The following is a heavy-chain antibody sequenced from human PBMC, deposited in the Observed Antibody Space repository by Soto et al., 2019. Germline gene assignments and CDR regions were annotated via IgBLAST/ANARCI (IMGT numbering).Heavy chain of an antibody. V-gene: IGHV3-33*01. CDR1: EFTFSSYG. D-gene: IGHD3-10*01. CDR2: IWYDGSNK. CDR3: AREDYGSGSFDY. Sequence: QVQLVESGGGVVQPGRSLRLSCAASEFTFSSYGMHWVRQAPGKGLEWVAVIWYDGSNKYYADSVKGRFNISRDNSKNTLYLQMNSLRAEDTAVYYCAREDYGSGSFDYWGQGTLVTVSS. J-gene: IGHJ4*02.